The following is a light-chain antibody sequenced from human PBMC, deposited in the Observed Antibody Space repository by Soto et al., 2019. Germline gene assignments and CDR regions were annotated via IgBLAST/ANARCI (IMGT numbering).Light chain of an antibody. J-gene: IGKJ5*01. V-gene: IGKV3-20*01. Sequence: EIVLTQSPGTLSLSPGERVTLSCRASQSVSSSYLAWYQQKPGQAPRLLIYGASSRATGISDRFSGSGSGTDFTLTISRLDPEDFAVYYCQQYGSSLSITFGQGTRLENK. CDR2: GAS. CDR3: QQYGSSLSIT. CDR1: QSVSSSY.